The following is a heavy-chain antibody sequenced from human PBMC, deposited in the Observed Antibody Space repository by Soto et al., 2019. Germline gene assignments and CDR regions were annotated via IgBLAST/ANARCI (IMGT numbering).Heavy chain of an antibody. V-gene: IGHV5-51*01. Sequence: EVQLVQSGAEVKKPGESLKISCKGSGYSFTSYWIGWVRQMPGKGLEWMGIIYPGDSDTRYSPSFQGQVTISADKSIXTXYXKGSSLKASDTAMYYCAGGGVRGVITRTRDYYGMDVWGQGTTVTVSS. CDR1: GYSFTSYW. CDR3: AGGGVRGVITRTRDYYGMDV. J-gene: IGHJ6*02. D-gene: IGHD3-10*01. CDR2: IYPGDSDT.